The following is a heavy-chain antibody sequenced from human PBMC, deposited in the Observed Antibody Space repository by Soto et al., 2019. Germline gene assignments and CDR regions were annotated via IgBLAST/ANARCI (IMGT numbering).Heavy chain of an antibody. Sequence: EVQLLESGGGVVQPGGSLRLSCSASGFTFSRYSMMWVRQAPGKGLEWVSAISGSGSKTFYADSVKGRFTISRDNSKNTLYVQMNSLRAEDTALYYCAREGGTVAPGESDYWGQGALVTVSS. CDR2: ISGSGSKT. V-gene: IGHV3-23*01. CDR1: GFTFSRYS. D-gene: IGHD6-13*01. J-gene: IGHJ4*02. CDR3: AREGGTVAPGESDY.